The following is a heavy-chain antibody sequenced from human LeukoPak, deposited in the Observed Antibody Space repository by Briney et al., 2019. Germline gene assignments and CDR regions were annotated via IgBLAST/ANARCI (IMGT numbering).Heavy chain of an antibody. CDR2: IYPGDSDT. J-gene: IGHJ4*02. CDR1: GYSFTSYW. V-gene: IGHV5-51*01. D-gene: IGHD6-13*01. CDR3: ARRASSWPPGIDY. Sequence: GESLKISCKGSGYSFTSYWIGWVRQMPGKCLEWMGIIYPGDSDTRYSPSFQGQVTISADKSISTAYLQWSSLKASDTAMYYCARRASSWPPGIDYWGQGTLVTVSS.